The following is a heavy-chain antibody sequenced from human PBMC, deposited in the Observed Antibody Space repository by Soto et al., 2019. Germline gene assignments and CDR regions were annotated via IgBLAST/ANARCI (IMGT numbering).Heavy chain of an antibody. Sequence: PSETLSLTCAVYGGSFSGYFWSWILQPPGKGLEWIGEINHSGSTNYNPSLKSRVTISVDTSKNQFSLKLSSVTAADTAVYYCARDRAEYSSSWYPFDYWGQGTLVTV. CDR2: INHSGST. D-gene: IGHD6-13*01. CDR3: ARDRAEYSSSWYPFDY. CDR1: GGSFSGYF. V-gene: IGHV4-34*01. J-gene: IGHJ4*02.